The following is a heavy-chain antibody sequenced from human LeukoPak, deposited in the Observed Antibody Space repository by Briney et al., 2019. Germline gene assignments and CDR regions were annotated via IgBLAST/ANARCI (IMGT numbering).Heavy chain of an antibody. CDR1: GFTFSSYE. CDR3: ARAGYSSSWYDY. D-gene: IGHD6-13*01. J-gene: IGHJ4*02. CDR2: ISSSGSTI. Sequence: GGSLRLSCAASGFTFSSYEMNWVRQAPGKGLEWVSYISSSGSTIYYADSVKGRFTISRDNAENSLFLQMNSLRAEDTAVYYCARAGYSSSWYDYWGQGTLATVSS. V-gene: IGHV3-48*03.